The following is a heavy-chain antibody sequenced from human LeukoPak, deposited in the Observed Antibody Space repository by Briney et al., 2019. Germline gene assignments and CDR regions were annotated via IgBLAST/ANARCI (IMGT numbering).Heavy chain of an antibody. J-gene: IGHJ4*02. D-gene: IGHD5-18*01. CDR3: ARVARDPLSYSYGYPDY. Sequence: SETLSLTCTVSGYSISSGYYWGWIRQPPGEGLEWIGSIYHSGSTYYNPSLKSRVTISVDTSKNQFSLKLSSVTAADTAVYYCARVARDPLSYSYGYPDYWGQGTLVTVSS. CDR2: IYHSGST. V-gene: IGHV4-38-2*02. CDR1: GYSISSGYY.